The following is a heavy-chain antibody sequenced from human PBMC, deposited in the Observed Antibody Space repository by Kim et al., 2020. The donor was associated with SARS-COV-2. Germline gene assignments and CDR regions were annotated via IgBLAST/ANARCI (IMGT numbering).Heavy chain of an antibody. Sequence: SVKGRFTITRGNAKNPLYLQMNSLRAEDTAVYYCARDAERVVYYYGMDVWGQGTTVTVSS. J-gene: IGHJ6*02. V-gene: IGHV3-74*01. D-gene: IGHD3-3*01. CDR3: ARDAERVVYYYGMDV.